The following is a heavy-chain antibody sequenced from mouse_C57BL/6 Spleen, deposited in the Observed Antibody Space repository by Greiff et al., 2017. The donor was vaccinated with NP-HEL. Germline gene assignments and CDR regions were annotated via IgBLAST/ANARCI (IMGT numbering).Heavy chain of an antibody. V-gene: IGHV1-26*01. Sequence: VQLQQSGPELVKPGASVKISCKASGYTFTDYYMNWVKQSHGKSLEWIGDINPNNGGTSYNQKFKGKATLTVDKSSSTAYMELRSLTSEDSAVYYCAILYGYDSRFDYWGQGTTLTVSS. J-gene: IGHJ2*01. D-gene: IGHD2-2*01. CDR1: GYTFTDYY. CDR3: AILYGYDSRFDY. CDR2: INPNNGGT.